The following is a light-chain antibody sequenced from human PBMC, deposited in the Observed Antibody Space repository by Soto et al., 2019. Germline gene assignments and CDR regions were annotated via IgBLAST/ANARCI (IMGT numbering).Light chain of an antibody. J-gene: IGLJ2*01. V-gene: IGLV1-40*01. CDR2: ADN. Sequence: QPVLTQTPSVSGAPGQKITMSCTGSSSNIGAGYDVHWYQQVPGAAPRLLIYADNNRPSGVPDRFSASKSGTSASLVITGLQGEDEANYYCLSYDTSLSGVIFGAGTKLTVL. CDR1: SSNIGAGYD. CDR3: LSYDTSLSGVI.